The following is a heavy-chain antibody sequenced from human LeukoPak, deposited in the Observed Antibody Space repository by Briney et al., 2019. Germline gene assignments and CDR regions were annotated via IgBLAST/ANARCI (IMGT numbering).Heavy chain of an antibody. CDR1: GFPSSTFF. CDR3: ARDPGGSGWGAFDI. D-gene: IGHD4-23*01. Sequence: GGSLRLSCEASGFPSSTFFMAWVRQSSGKGLEWVADIKPDGSETYYKGSVEGRFTISRDNADNSLYLQMNSLRAEDTAVYYCARDPGGSGWGAFDIWGQGTMVTVSS. V-gene: IGHV3-7*05. CDR2: IKPDGSET. J-gene: IGHJ3*02.